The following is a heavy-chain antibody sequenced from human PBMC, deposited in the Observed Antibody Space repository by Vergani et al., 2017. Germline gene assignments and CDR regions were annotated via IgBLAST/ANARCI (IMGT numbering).Heavy chain of an antibody. V-gene: IGHV3-49*04. CDR1: GFSFGDYA. D-gene: IGHD5-18*01. CDR2: IRNKDYGCKT. Sequence: EVQLVESGGGLVPPGGSLRLSCAASGFSFGDYAMTWVRQAPGKGLEWVAFIRNKDYGCKTEYAASVKGRFTISRDDSKRLAYLQLSGLKTEDTAVYYCIRGRRYSFDYSDYWGQGTLVTVSS. J-gene: IGHJ4*02. CDR3: IRGRRYSFDYSDY.